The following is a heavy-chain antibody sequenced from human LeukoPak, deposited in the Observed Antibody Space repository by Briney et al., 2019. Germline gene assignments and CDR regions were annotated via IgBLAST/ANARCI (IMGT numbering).Heavy chain of an antibody. Sequence: PGGSLRLSCAASGFTFSSYWMHWVRQAPGKGLVWVSRINSDGSSTSYADSVKGRFTISRDNAKNTLYLQMNSLRAEDTAVYYCARVWGRDGYNPYDYRGQGTLVTVSS. CDR3: ARVWGRDGYNPYDY. J-gene: IGHJ4*02. CDR2: INSDGSST. CDR1: GFTFSSYW. V-gene: IGHV3-74*01. D-gene: IGHD5-24*01.